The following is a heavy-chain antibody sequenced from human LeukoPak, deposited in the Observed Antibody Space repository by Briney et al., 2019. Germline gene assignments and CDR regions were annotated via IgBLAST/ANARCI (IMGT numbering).Heavy chain of an antibody. J-gene: IGHJ4*02. CDR1: GGSISSGDYY. Sequence: SETLSLTCTVSGGSISSGDYYWSWIRQPPGKGLEWIGYIYYSGSTYYNPSLKSRVTISVDTSKNQFSLKLSSVTAADTAVYYCARGHKYYDFWSGYSRWGYYFDYWGQGTLVTVSS. V-gene: IGHV4-30-4*08. CDR2: IYYSGST. CDR3: ARGHKYYDFWSGYSRWGYYFDY. D-gene: IGHD3-3*01.